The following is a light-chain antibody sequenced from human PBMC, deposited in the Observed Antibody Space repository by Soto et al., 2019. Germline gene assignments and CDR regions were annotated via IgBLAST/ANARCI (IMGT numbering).Light chain of an antibody. V-gene: IGLV2-14*01. CDR3: SSYTSSSYYV. CDR1: SSDVGGYKY. CDR2: DVT. J-gene: IGLJ1*01. Sequence: QSALTQPASVSGSPGQSITISCTGTSSDVGGYKYVSWYQQHPDKAHKLIIYDVTNRPSGISNRFSGSKSGNTDSLTISGLQAEDEADYYCSSYTSSSYYVFGTGTKVTVL.